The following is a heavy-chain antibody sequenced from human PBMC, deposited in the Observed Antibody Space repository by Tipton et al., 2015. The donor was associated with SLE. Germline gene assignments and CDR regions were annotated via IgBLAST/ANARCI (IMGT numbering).Heavy chain of an antibody. CDR2: IYYSGST. Sequence: TLSLTCTVSGGSISSRSYYWGWIRQPPGKGLEWIGSIYYSGSTYYNPSLKSRVTISVDTSKNQFSLKLSSVTAADTAVYYCARVGPGITGRGDVWGQGTTVTVSS. CDR3: ARVGPGITGRGDV. CDR1: GGSISSRSYY. D-gene: IGHD1-20*01. J-gene: IGHJ6*02. V-gene: IGHV4-39*07.